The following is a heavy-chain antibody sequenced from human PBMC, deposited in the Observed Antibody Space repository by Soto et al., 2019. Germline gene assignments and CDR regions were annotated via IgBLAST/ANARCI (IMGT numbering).Heavy chain of an antibody. D-gene: IGHD1-26*01. CDR3: ARGGGYSGSFAVY. V-gene: IGHV3-33*01. CDR1: GFTFSSYG. CDR2: IWYDGSNK. J-gene: IGHJ4*02. Sequence: QVQLVESGGGVVQPGRSLRLSCAASGFTFSSYGMHWVRQAPGKGLEWVAVIWYDGSNKYYADSVKGRFTISRDNSENTLYLQMNSLRAEDTAVYYCARGGGYSGSFAVYWGQGTLVTVSS.